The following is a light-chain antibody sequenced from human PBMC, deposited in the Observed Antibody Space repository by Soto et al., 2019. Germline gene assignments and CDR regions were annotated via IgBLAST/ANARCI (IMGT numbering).Light chain of an antibody. J-gene: IGLJ1*01. CDR1: SSNLGDNT. CDR3: AAWDATLDGYV. V-gene: IGLV1-44*01. Sequence: QSALTQPPSASGTPGQRVTISCSTSSSNLGDNTVNWYQHVPGTAPKLLIYSYDQRPSGVPDRFSGSRSGTSASLAISGLQSEEEADYYCAAWDATLDGYVFETGTKVTVL. CDR2: SYD.